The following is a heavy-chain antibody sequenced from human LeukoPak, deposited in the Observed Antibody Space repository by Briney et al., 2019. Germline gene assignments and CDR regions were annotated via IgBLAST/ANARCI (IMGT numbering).Heavy chain of an antibody. J-gene: IGHJ6*02. CDR1: GFTFSSYA. V-gene: IGHV3-30-3*01. D-gene: IGHD1-1*01. CDR2: ISYDGSNK. Sequence: GLSLRLSCAASGFTFSSYAMHWVRQAPGKGLEWVAVISYDGSNKYYADSVKGRFTISRDNSKNTLYLQMNSLRAEDTAVYYCARYDARYGMDVWGQGTTVTVSS. CDR3: ARYDARYGMDV.